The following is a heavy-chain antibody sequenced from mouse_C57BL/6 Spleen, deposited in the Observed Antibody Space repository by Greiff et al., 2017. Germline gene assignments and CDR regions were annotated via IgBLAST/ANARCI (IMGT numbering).Heavy chain of an antibody. J-gene: IGHJ4*01. V-gene: IGHV1-54*01. CDR1: GYAFTNYL. D-gene: IGHD1-1*01. Sequence: QVQLQQSGAELVRPGTSVKVSCKASGYAFTNYLMEWVKQRPGQGLEWIGVINPGSGGTNYNKKFKGKATLTADKSSSTAYMQLSSLTSEDSAVYFCARGYYGSSRAMDYWGQGTSVTVAS. CDR2: INPGSGGT. CDR3: ARGYYGSSRAMDY.